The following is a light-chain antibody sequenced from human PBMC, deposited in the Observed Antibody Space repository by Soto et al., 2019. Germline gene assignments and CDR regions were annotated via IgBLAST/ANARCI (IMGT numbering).Light chain of an antibody. CDR2: EVN. V-gene: IGLV2-18*02. CDR1: SSDIGSYNR. Sequence: QSALTQPASVSGSPGQPITISCTGTSSDIGSYNRVSWYQQPPGTAPRLIIYEVNNRPSGVPDRFSGSKSGNTASLTISGLQAEDEADYYCNSFTTSSTYVFGTWTKLTVL. CDR3: NSFTTSSTYV. J-gene: IGLJ1*01.